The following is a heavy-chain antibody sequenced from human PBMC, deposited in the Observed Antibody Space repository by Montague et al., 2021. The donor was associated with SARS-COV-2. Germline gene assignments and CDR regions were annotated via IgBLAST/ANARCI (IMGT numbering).Heavy chain of an antibody. V-gene: IGHV3-48*03. CDR3: AGDLRDYDILTGYL. CDR2: ITSSGSTI. CDR1: GFTFSSYE. D-gene: IGHD3-9*01. J-gene: IGHJ4*02. Sequence: SLRLSCAVSGFTFSSYELNWVRQAPGKGLEWVSYITSSGSTIYYADSVKGRFTISRDNAKNSLFLQMNSLRAEDTAVYYCAGDLRDYDILTGYLGGQGTLVTVSS.